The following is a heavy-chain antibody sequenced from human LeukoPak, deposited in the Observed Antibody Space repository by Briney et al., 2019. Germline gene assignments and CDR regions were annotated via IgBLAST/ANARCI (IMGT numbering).Heavy chain of an antibody. J-gene: IGHJ4*02. V-gene: IGHV3-23*01. Sequence: PGGSLRLSCAASGFTFSSYAMAWVRQAPGKGLEWVSSISVSGGSTYYADSVKGRFTISRDNSKNKLHLQMNSLRAEDTAVYYCAKAQGPYSSPTDPFDYWGQGTLVTVSS. CDR2: ISVSGGST. CDR3: AKAQGPYSSPTDPFDY. CDR1: GFTFSSYA. D-gene: IGHD6-13*01.